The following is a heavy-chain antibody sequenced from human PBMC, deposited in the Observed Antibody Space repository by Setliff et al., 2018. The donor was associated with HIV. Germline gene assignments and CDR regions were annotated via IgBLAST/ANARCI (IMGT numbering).Heavy chain of an antibody. CDR2: ISAYNGNT. V-gene: IGHV1-18*01. J-gene: IGHJ3*02. D-gene: IGHD3-22*01. CDR3: ARDLGYYDSSGSVDAFDI. Sequence: ASVKVSCKASGYTFTSYGISWVRQAPGQGLEWMGWISAYNGNTNYAQKLQGRVTMTTDTSTSTAYMELRSLRSDDTAVYYCARDLGYYDSSGSVDAFDIWGQGTMVTVSS. CDR1: GYTFTSYG.